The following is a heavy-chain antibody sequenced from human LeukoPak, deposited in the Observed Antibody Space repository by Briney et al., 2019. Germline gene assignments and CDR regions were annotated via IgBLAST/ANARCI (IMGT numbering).Heavy chain of an antibody. Sequence: ASVKVSCKASGYTFTSYGISWVRQAPGQGLEWVGWISAYNGNTNYAQKLQGRVTMTTDTSTSTAYMELRSLRSDDTAVYYCARTLYISAAPGGFDYWGQGTLVAVS. CDR3: ARTLYISAAPGGFDY. V-gene: IGHV1-18*01. CDR2: ISAYNGNT. D-gene: IGHD6-13*01. J-gene: IGHJ4*02. CDR1: GYTFTSYG.